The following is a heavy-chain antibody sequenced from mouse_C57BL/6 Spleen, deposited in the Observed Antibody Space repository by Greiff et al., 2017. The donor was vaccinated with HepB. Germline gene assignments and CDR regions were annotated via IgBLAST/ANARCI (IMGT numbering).Heavy chain of an antibody. CDR1: GYTFTSYW. Sequence: QVQLQQPGAELVRPGTSVKLSCKASGYTFTSYWMHWVKQRPGQGLEWIGVIDPSDSYTNYNQKFKGKATLTVDTSSSTAYMQLSSLTSEDSAVYYCARRTGVLRLYYFDYWGQGTTLTVSS. CDR2: IDPSDSYT. V-gene: IGHV1-59*01. D-gene: IGHD1-1*01. CDR3: ARRTGVLRLYYFDY. J-gene: IGHJ2*01.